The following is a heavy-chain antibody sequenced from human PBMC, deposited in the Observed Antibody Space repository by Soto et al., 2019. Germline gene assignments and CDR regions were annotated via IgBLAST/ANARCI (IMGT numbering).Heavy chain of an antibody. J-gene: IGHJ6*02. D-gene: IGHD6-19*01. CDR2: INAGNGNT. CDR1: GYTFTSYA. CDR3: ASGIAVAGTYYYYRMDV. Sequence: ASVKVSCKASGYTFTSYAMHWVRQAPGQRLEWMGWINAGNGNTKYSQKFQGRVTITRDTSASTAYMELSSLGSEDTAVYYCASGIAVAGTYYYYRMDVWGQGTTVTVSS. V-gene: IGHV1-3*01.